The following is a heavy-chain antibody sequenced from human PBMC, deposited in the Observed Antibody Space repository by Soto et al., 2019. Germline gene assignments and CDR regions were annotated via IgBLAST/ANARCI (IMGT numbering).Heavy chain of an antibody. V-gene: IGHV1-2*02. CDR3: GRGRSGQIVVFY. CDR2: IGPESGAT. J-gene: IGHJ4*02. D-gene: IGHD1-26*01. CDR1: GYTFTGHY. Sequence: ASVKVSCKASGYTFTGHYIHWMRQAPEQGPEWMGEIGPESGATRYAQRFQGRVTMTRDMSITTVYMELNNLSPDDTAVYYCGRGRSGQIVVFYWGQGTPVTVSS.